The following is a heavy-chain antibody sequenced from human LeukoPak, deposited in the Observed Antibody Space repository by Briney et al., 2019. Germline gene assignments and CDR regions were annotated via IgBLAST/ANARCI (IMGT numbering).Heavy chain of an antibody. CDR1: GYRFTTYW. D-gene: IGHD4-17*01. V-gene: IGHV5-51*01. CDR3: ARRRDYGGYHFDY. J-gene: IGHJ4*02. Sequence: GESLKISCRGSGYRFTTYWIGWVRQMPGKGLEWMGIIYPGDSETRYSPSFQGQVTISADKSISTAYLQWSSLKASDTAMNYCARRRDYGGYHFDYWGQGTLVTVSS. CDR2: IYPGDSET.